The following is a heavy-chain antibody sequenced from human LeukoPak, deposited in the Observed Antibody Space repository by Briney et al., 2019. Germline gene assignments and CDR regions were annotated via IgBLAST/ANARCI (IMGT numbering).Heavy chain of an antibody. Sequence: SETLSLTCTVPGGSISSGGYYWSWIRQHPGKGLEWIGYIYYSGSTYYNPSLKSRVTISVDTSKNQFSLKLSSVTAADTAVYYCARGVVVPAAIPVGYYYYYMDVWGKGTTVTVAS. D-gene: IGHD2-2*02. J-gene: IGHJ6*03. CDR1: GGSISSGGYY. CDR2: IYYSGST. V-gene: IGHV4-31*03. CDR3: ARGVVVPAAIPVGYYYYYMDV.